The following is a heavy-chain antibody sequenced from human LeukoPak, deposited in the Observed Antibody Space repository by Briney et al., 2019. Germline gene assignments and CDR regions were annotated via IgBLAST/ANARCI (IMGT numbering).Heavy chain of an antibody. Sequence: GGSLRLSCAASGFSFDNYAMSWVRQTPGKGPEWVSAIGGSGSDTSYTDSVKGRFTISRDNSKSTLYLQMNSLRAEDTAVYHRAKTLRDLEWLTGELDVWGQGTAVTVSS. CDR1: GFSFDNYA. V-gene: IGHV3-23*01. CDR3: AKTLRDLEWLTGELDV. J-gene: IGHJ6*02. CDR2: IGGSGSDT. D-gene: IGHD3-3*01.